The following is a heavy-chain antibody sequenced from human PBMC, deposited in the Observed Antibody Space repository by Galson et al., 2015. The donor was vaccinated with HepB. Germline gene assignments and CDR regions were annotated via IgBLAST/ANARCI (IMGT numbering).Heavy chain of an antibody. Sequence: SLRLSCAASGFTFSSYWMHWVRQAPGKGLVWVSRINSDGSSTSYADSVKGRFTISRDNAKNTLYLQMNSLRAEDTAVYYCARVSWEDYYFDYWGQGTLVTVSS. CDR2: INSDGSST. CDR1: GFTFSSYW. J-gene: IGHJ4*02. CDR3: ARVSWEDYYFDY. V-gene: IGHV3-74*01. D-gene: IGHD1-26*01.